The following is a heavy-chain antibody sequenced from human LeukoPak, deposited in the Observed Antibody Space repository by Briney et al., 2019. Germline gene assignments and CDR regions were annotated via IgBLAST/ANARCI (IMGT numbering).Heavy chain of an antibody. CDR3: ARAPEMATKCVCYFDY. D-gene: IGHD5-24*01. V-gene: IGHV1-69*05. CDR2: IIPIFGTA. J-gene: IGHJ4*02. CDR1: GGTFSSYA. Sequence: AASVKVSCKASGGTFSSYAISWVRQAPGQGLEWMGGIIPIFGTANYAQKFQGRVTITTDESTSTAYMELSSLRSEDTAVYYCARAPEMATKCVCYFDYWGQGTLVTVSS.